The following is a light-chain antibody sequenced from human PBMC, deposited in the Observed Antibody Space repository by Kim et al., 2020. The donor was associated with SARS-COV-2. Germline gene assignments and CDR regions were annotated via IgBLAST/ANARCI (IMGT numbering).Light chain of an antibody. CDR3: QQSYSTPVT. CDR1: QSISSY. CDR2: AAS. J-gene: IGKJ2*01. Sequence: SSVGDRVTITCRARQSISSYLNWYQQKPGKAPKLLIYAASSLQSGVPSRFSGSGSGTDFTLTISSLQPEDFATYYCQQSYSTPVTFGQGTKLEI. V-gene: IGKV1-39*01.